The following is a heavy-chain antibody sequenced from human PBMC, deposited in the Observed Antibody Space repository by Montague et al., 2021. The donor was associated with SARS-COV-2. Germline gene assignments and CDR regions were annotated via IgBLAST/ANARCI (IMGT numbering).Heavy chain of an antibody. CDR3: ARGDVEMATIKSGGPFYHFDY. CDR1: GGSISSYY. J-gene: IGHJ4*02. Sequence: SETLSLTCSVSGGSISSYYWSWIWQPPGKGLEWIGYIYYSGSTNYNPSLKSPVTISVDTSKNQFSLKLSSVTAADTAVYYCARGDVEMATIKSGGPFYHFDYWGQGTLVTVSS. CDR2: IYYSGST. D-gene: IGHD5-24*01. V-gene: IGHV4-59*13.